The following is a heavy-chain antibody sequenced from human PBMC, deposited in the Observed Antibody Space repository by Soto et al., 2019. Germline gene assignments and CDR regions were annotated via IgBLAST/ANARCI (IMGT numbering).Heavy chain of an antibody. D-gene: IGHD1-26*01. CDR3: ASLCVGATCYYGMDV. V-gene: IGHV3-30-3*01. CDR1: GFTFSSYA. CDR2: ISYDGSNK. J-gene: IGHJ6*02. Sequence: SLRLSCAASGFTFSSYAMHWVRQAPGKGLEWVAVISYDGSNKYYADSVKGRFTNSRDNSKNTLYLQMNSLRAEDTAVYYCASLCVGATCYYGMDVWGQGTTVTVSS.